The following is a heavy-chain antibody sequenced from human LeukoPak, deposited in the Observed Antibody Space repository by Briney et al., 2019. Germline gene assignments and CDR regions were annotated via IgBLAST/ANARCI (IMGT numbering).Heavy chain of an antibody. J-gene: IGHJ4*02. CDR1: GFTVSSSY. Sequence: GGSLRLSCAASGFTVSSSYMSWVRQAPGKGLEWVSVIYSGGSIHYAGSVKGRFTISRDNTKNTLYLQMNSLRADDTAVYYCARGHSSGNPDPFDSWGQGTLVIVSS. V-gene: IGHV3-53*01. CDR2: IYSGGSI. D-gene: IGHD3-22*01. CDR3: ARGHSSGNPDPFDS.